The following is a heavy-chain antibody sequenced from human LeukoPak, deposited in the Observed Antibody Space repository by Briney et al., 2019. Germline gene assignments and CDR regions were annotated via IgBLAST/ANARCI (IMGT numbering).Heavy chain of an antibody. CDR1: GDSVSSNSAA. CDR3: TREQMGMDY. Sequence: SQTLSLTCAISGDSVSSNSAARNWIRQSPSRGLEWLGRTYYRSKWYNEYGLSVKSRVTINSDTSNNHFSLQLNSVIPEDTAVYYCTREQMGMDYWGQGTLVTVSS. CDR2: TYYRSKWYN. V-gene: IGHV6-1*01. D-gene: IGHD7-27*01. J-gene: IGHJ4*02.